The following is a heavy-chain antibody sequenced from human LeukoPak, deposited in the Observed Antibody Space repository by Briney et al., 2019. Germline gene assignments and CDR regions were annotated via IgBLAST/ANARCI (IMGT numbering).Heavy chain of an antibody. CDR1: GFTLNNPW. D-gene: IGHD6-13*01. CDR2: IKSKTDAEKT. Sequence: GESLRLSCAASGFTLNNPWMSWVRQAPGKGLEWVGRIKSKTDAEKTDYAARVKGRFTITRDDSKITLYLEMNSLNAEDSAVYYCATYNAHSSSGWGQGTLVTVSS. J-gene: IGHJ4*02. CDR3: ATYNAHSSSG. V-gene: IGHV3-15*01.